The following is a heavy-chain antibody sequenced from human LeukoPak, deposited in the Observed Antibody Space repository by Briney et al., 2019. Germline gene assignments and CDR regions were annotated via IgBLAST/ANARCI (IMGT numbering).Heavy chain of an antibody. Sequence: GGSLRLSCAASGFTFSSYAMSWVRQAPGKGLEWVSAISGSGGSTYYADSVKGRFTTSRDNSKNTLYLQMNSLRAEDTAVYYCAKTEQWLDDAFDIWGQGTMVTVSS. CDR1: GFTFSSYA. V-gene: IGHV3-23*01. CDR2: ISGSGGST. CDR3: AKTEQWLDDAFDI. J-gene: IGHJ3*02. D-gene: IGHD6-19*01.